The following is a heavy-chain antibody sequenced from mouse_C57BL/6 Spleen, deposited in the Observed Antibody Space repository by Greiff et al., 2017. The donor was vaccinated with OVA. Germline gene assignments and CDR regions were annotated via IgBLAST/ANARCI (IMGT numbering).Heavy chain of an antibody. J-gene: IGHJ4*01. Sequence: EVQLVESGGGLVQPGGSLSLSCAASGFTFTDYYMSWVRQPPGKALEWLGFIRYKANGYTTEYSAPVKGRFTISGDYSPSHLYLQMHALAAADSAHYYCAQSGTGPDVYALDYWGQGTSVTVS. CDR2: IRYKANGYTT. CDR3: AQSGTGPDVYALDY. V-gene: IGHV7-3*01. D-gene: IGHD4-1*01. CDR1: GFTFTDYY.